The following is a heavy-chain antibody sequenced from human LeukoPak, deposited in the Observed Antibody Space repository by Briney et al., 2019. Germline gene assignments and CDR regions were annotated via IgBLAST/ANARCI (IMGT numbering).Heavy chain of an antibody. CDR2: IIPIFGTA. V-gene: IGHV1-69*06. J-gene: IGHJ4*02. D-gene: IGHD3-22*01. CDR3: ASGEYYYDSSGYSPYDY. Sequence: ASVKVSCKASGYTFSRYGISWVRQAPGQGLEWMGGIIPIFGTANYAQKFQGRVTITADKSTSTAYMELSSLRSEDTAVYYCASGEYYYDSSGYSPYDYWGQGTLVTVSS. CDR1: GYTFSRYG.